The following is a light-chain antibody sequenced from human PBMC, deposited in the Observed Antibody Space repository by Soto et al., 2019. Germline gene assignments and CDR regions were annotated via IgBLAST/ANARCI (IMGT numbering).Light chain of an antibody. CDR1: QSVGSL. Sequence: DTQMTQSPSSLSASVGDRVTITCRASQSVGSLLNWFQQKPGKAPKLLIYAASTLQSGAPSRFSGSGAGTDFTLIISSLQTEDFATYYCQQSYSLPYTFGQGTKLEI. J-gene: IGKJ2*01. V-gene: IGKV1-39*01. CDR3: QQSYSLPYT. CDR2: AAS.